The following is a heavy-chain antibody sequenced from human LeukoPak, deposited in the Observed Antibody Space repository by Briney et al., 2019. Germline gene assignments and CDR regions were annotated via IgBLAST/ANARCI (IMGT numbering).Heavy chain of an antibody. CDR2: IYYSGST. CDR1: GGSMSPYH. V-gene: IGHV4-59*08. CDR3: ARAVSGRFDN. J-gene: IGHJ4*02. D-gene: IGHD6-19*01. Sequence: SETLSLTCTVSGGSMSPYHWGWIRQPPGKGLEWTGYIYYSGSTNYNPSLNSRVTISVDTSKNQFSLRLSSVTAADTAIYYCARAVSGRFDNWGQGTLVTVSS.